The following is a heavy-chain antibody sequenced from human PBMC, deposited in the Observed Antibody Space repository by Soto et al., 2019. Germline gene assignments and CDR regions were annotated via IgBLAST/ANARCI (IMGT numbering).Heavy chain of an antibody. CDR2: IYHSGST. V-gene: IGHV4-38-2*01. CDR3: ARAVRFRGNWFDP. CDR1: GYSISSGYY. J-gene: IGHJ5*02. D-gene: IGHD3-3*01. Sequence: LTCAVSGYSISSGYYWGWIRQPPGKGLEWIGSIYHSGSTYYNPSLKSRVTISVDTSKNQFSLKLSSVTAADTAVYYCARAVRFRGNWFDPWGQGTLVTVSS.